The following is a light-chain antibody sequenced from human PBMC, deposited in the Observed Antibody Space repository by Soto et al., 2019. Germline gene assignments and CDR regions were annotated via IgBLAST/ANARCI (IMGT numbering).Light chain of an antibody. CDR2: GAS. V-gene: IGKV3-20*01. J-gene: IGKJ4*01. CDR3: QHYKA. CDR1: QSVSDSF. Sequence: EIVLTQSPGTLSLSPGERATLSCRASQSVSDSFIAWYQQRPGQAPRLLIYGASQRATGIPDGFRGSGSGTHFSLTINRLEPEDFAVYYCQHYKAFGGGTKVDTK.